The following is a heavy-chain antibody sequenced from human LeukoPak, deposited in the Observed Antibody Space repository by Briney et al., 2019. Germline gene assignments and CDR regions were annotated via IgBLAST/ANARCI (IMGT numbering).Heavy chain of an antibody. V-gene: IGHV4-34*01. CDR3: ARDPLKEYTIRSFYYGLDV. CDR2: ISHSGST. J-gene: IGHJ6*02. CDR1: GGSFSGYQ. D-gene: IGHD6-13*01. Sequence: PSETLSLTCAVYGGSFSGYQWSWIRQPPGKGLEWIGEISHSGSTNYNPSLKSRVTISVDTSKNQFSLKLSSVTAADTAVYYCARDPLKEYTIRSFYYGLDVWGQGTTVIVSS.